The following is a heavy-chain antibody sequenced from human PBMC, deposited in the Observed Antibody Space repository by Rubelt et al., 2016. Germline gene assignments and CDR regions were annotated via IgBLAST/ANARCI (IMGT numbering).Heavy chain of an antibody. V-gene: IGHV5-51*01. D-gene: IGHD4-17*01. CDR2: IYPGDSDT. Sequence: GDSFTSYWIGWVRRMPGKGLEWMGIIYPGDSDTRYSPSFQGQVTISADKSISTAYLQWSSLKASDTAMYYCATLASDGDVDYWGQGTLVTVSS. J-gene: IGHJ4*02. CDR1: GDSFTSYW. CDR3: ATLASDGDVDY.